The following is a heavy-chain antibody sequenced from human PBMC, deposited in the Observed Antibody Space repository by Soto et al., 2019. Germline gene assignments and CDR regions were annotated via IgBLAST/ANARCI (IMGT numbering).Heavy chain of an antibody. J-gene: IGHJ6*03. Sequence: QVQLQESGPGLVKPSETLSLTCTVSGGSISSYYWSWIRQPPGKGLEWIGYIYYSGSTNYNPSLKSRVTISVDTSKNQFSLKLSSVTAADTAVYYCARDRNEVDYNYYYMDVWGKGTTVTVSS. CDR3: ARDRNEVDYNYYYMDV. V-gene: IGHV4-59*01. CDR1: GGSISSYY. CDR2: IYYSGST. D-gene: IGHD1-1*01.